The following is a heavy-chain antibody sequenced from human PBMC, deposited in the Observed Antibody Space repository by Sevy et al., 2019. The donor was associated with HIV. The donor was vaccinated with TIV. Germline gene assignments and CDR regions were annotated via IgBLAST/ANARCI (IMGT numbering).Heavy chain of an antibody. CDR1: GFTFSSYS. CDR2: ISSSSSYI. Sequence: GGSLRLSCAASGFTFSSYSMNWVHQAPGKGLEWVSSISSSSSYIYYADSVKGRFTISRDNAKNSLYLQMNSLRAEDTAVYYCARDPPLITGTTTDYWGQGTLVTVSS. D-gene: IGHD1-20*01. V-gene: IGHV3-21*01. J-gene: IGHJ4*02. CDR3: ARDPPLITGTTTDY.